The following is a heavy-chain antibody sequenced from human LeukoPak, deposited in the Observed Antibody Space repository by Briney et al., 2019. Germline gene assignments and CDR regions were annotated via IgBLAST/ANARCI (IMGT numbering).Heavy chain of an antibody. D-gene: IGHD3-16*02. CDR1: GGSITIYY. J-gene: IGHJ5*02. CDR3: VRVITFGGLIPS. Sequence: PETLSLTCTVSGGSITIYYWSCSRQPPRKGLEWIWDIYYSGSTNNNTSLKSRVTISEYTSNNQFSPQRSPLTPPHTLAYYRVRVITFGGLIPSWGPGTLVTLSS. V-gene: IGHV4-59*12. CDR2: IYYSGST.